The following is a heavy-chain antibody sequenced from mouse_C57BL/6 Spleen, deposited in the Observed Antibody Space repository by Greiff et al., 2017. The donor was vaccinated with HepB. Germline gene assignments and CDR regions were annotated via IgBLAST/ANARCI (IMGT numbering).Heavy chain of an antibody. Sequence: VKLMESGAELVRPGTSVKVSCKASGYAFTNYLIEWVKQRPGQGLEWIGVINPGSGGTNYNEKFKGKATLTADKSSSTAYMQLSSLTSEDSAVYYCARWDDGYLAYWGQGTLVTVSA. CDR3: ARWDDGYLAY. CDR1: GYAFTNYL. D-gene: IGHD2-3*01. CDR2: INPGSGGT. J-gene: IGHJ3*01. V-gene: IGHV1-54*01.